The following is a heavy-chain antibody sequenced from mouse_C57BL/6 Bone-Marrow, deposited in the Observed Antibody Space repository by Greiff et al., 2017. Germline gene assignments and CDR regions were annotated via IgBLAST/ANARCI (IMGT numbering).Heavy chain of an antibody. Sequence: EVQLVESGGGLVKPGGSLKLSCAASGFTFSSYAMSWVRQTPEKRLEWVATISAGGSYTYYPDNVKGRFTISRDNAKNNLYLQMSHLKSEDTAMYYCARDDVSFDYWGQGTTLTVSS. V-gene: IGHV5-4*01. D-gene: IGHD2-3*01. CDR3: ARDDVSFDY. CDR1: GFTFSSYA. J-gene: IGHJ2*01. CDR2: ISAGGSYT.